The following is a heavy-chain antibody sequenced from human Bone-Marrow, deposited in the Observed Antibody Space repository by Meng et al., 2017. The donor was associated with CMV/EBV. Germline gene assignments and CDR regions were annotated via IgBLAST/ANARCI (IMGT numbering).Heavy chain of an antibody. CDR1: GFTFSNAW. Sequence: SLKISCAASGFTFSNAWMSWVRQAPGKGLEWVSGISWNSGSIGYADSVKGRFTISRDNAKNSLYLQMNSLRAEDTALYYCAKEPRPYDSSGWGQGTLVTVSS. CDR2: ISWNSGSI. J-gene: IGHJ4*02. CDR3: AKEPRPYDSSG. V-gene: IGHV3-9*01. D-gene: IGHD3-22*01.